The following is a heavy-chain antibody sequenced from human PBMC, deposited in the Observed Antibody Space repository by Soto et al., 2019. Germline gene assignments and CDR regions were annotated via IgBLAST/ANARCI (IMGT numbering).Heavy chain of an antibody. CDR2: IEYSGST. Sequence: SQTLSLTCTVSGGSIRRSGSYWSWTRHHPGKGVDWSGYIEYSGSTYHNPSIKSRVTISVDTSKIQFSLKMSSVTAADTTVYYCARAARIMITFGGGIVIGAFDIWGQGTMVTVSS. V-gene: IGHV4-31*03. D-gene: IGHD3-16*02. CDR3: ARAARIMITFGGGIVIGAFDI. J-gene: IGHJ3*02. CDR1: GGSIRRSGSY.